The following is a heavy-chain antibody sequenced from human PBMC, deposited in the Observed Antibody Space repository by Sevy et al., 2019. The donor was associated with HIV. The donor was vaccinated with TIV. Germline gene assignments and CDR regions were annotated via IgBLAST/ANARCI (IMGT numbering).Heavy chain of an antibody. CDR1: GFTFTTYE. D-gene: IGHD3-16*01. Sequence: GGSLRLSCSASGFTFTTYEMNWVRQGPGKGLEWVSYISSSGSTIYYADSVKGRFTISRDNAKNSLYLQMNSLRAEDTAVYYCARGEWGGGHYWGQGTLVTVSS. J-gene: IGHJ4*02. CDR3: ARGEWGGGHY. CDR2: ISSSGSTI. V-gene: IGHV3-48*03.